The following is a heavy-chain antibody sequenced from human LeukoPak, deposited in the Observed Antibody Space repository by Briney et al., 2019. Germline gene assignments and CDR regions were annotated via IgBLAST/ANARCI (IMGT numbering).Heavy chain of an antibody. CDR3: TRGAGWLIDY. J-gene: IGHJ4*02. Sequence: SETLSLTCTVSGGSISSNSYYWGWIRQPPGKGLEWIGSINYSGSTYYNPSLKSRVTISADTSKNHFSLKLNSVTTADTAVYYCTRGAGWLIDYWGQGILVTVSS. CDR2: INYSGST. CDR1: GGSISSNSYY. V-gene: IGHV4-39*07. D-gene: IGHD3-16*01.